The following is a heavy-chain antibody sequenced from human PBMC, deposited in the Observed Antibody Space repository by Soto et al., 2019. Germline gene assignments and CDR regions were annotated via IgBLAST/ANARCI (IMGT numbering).Heavy chain of an antibody. J-gene: IGHJ4*02. D-gene: IGHD5-18*01. V-gene: IGHV4-31*02. CDR2: IYNSGTT. Sequence: PSETLSLTCTVPGGSINTGGYYWTWIRQHAGKGLEWFGNIYNSGTTYYNPSLEGRVSISLDTSKNQFSLKVTSVTDADSAVYYCVRGGAYSYENYFDIWGQGIRVTVSS. CDR1: GGSINTGGYY. CDR3: VRGGAYSYENYFDI.